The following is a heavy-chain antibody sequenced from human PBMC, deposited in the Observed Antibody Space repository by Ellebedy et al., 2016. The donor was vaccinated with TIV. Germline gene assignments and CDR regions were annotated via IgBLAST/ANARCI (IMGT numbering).Heavy chain of an antibody. V-gene: IGHV3-15*01. D-gene: IGHD4-17*01. J-gene: IGHJ3*01. CDR3: TTEILTVTL. Sequence: PGGFLRLSCAASKFTFTNAWMNWVRQAPGKGLEWVGRIKTKADGGPTDYAEPVKGRFIVSRDDSKNTLYLQMNSLKSEDTAVYYCTTEILTVTLWGQGTMVTVSS. CDR1: KFTFTNAW. CDR2: IKTKADGGPT.